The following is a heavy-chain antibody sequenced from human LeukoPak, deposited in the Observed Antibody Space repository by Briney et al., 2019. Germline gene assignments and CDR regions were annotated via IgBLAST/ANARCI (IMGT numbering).Heavy chain of an antibody. V-gene: IGHV4-59*01. J-gene: IGHJ4*02. D-gene: IGHD5-12*01. CDR1: GGSMSGYY. CDR2: IHYSGTT. CDR3: ARRRVYSGSGEFDF. Sequence: SETLSLTCTVSGGSMSGYYWSWIRQPPGKGLEWIGYIHYSGTTNYNPSLKSRVTISLDTSRNQFSPKLRSVTTADTAVYYCARRRVYSGSGEFDFWGQGTPVTVSS.